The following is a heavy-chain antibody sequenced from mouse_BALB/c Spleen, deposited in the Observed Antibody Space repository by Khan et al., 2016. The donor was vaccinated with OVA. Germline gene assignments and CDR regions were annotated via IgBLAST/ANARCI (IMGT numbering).Heavy chain of an antibody. D-gene: IGHD2-4*01. CDR1: GYTFTNHH. CDR3: VRAWGLRRNAWFSY. J-gene: IGHJ3*01. V-gene: IGHV1S45*01. CDR2: INPYNDYT. Sequence: VRLQQSGAELVRPGASVKISCKAVGYTFTNHHINWVKQRPGQGLDWIGYINPYNDYTNYNQKFKGKATLTVDKSSSTAYMELSSLTSEDSAVXYCVRAWGLRRNAWFSYWGQGTLVTVSA.